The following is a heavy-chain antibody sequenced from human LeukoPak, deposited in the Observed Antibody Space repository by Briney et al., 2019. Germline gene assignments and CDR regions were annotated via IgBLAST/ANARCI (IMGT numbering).Heavy chain of an antibody. J-gene: IGHJ5*02. D-gene: IGHD4/OR15-4a*01. CDR1: GDSITSGAFY. Sequence: PSETLSLTCNVSGDSITSGAFYWDWIRQSPRKGLEWIGNVYYSGSTQYNPSLRGRVSISMDKTKNQFSLNLNSVSVTDTAIYYCARRDYAAWFDPWGQGTLVTVSS. CDR3: ARRDYAAWFDP. CDR2: VYYSGST. V-gene: IGHV4-39*01.